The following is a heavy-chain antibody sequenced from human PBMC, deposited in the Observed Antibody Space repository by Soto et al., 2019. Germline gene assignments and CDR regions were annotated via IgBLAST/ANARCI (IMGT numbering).Heavy chain of an antibody. Sequence: QVQLVQPGAEVKKPGSSVKVSCKASGGTFSSYAISWVRQAPGQGLEWMGGIIPIFGTANYAQKFQGRVTITADESTSTAYMELSSLRSEDTAVYYCARVYYDSSGYYYPYYFDYWGQGTLVTVSS. CDR1: GGTFSSYA. D-gene: IGHD3-22*01. J-gene: IGHJ4*02. V-gene: IGHV1-69*01. CDR3: ARVYYDSSGYYYPYYFDY. CDR2: IIPIFGTA.